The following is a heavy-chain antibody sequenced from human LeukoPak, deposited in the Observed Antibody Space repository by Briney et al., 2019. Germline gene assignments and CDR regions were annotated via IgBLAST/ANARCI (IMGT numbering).Heavy chain of an antibody. Sequence: SETLSLTCTVSGGSISSYYWSWIRQPPGKGLEWIGYIYYNGSTNYNPSLKSRVTISVDTSKNQFSLKLSSVTAADTAVYYCARQGQLNFDYWGQGTLVTVSS. J-gene: IGHJ4*02. CDR2: IYYNGST. V-gene: IGHV4-59*01. CDR1: GGSISSYY. D-gene: IGHD5-18*01. CDR3: ARQGQLNFDY.